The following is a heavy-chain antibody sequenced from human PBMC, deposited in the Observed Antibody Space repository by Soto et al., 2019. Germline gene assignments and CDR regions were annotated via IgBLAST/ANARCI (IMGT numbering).Heavy chain of an antibody. CDR1: GGSFSCYY. D-gene: IGHD6-13*01. CDR2: INHSGST. CDR3: ARGPIRIAAAGTYPRSLDV. V-gene: IGHV4-34*01. J-gene: IGHJ6*02. Sequence: SETLSLTCAVDGGSFSCYYWTWVRQPPGTGLEWIGEINHSGSTNYNPSLKSRVTISVDKSKNQFSLKLSSVTAADTAVYYCARGPIRIAAAGTYPRSLDVWGQGTTVTVSS.